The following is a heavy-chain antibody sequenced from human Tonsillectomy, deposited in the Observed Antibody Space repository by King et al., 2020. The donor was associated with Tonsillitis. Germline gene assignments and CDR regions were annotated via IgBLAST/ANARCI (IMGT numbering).Heavy chain of an antibody. D-gene: IGHD3-3*01. CDR3: ARGRFTIFGVVITNWFDP. V-gene: IGHV1-8*01. Sequence: QLVQSGAEVKKPGASVKVSCKASGYTFTSYDINWVRQATGQGLEWMGWMNPNSGNTGYAQKFQGRVTMTRNTSISTAYMELSSLRSEDTAVHYCARGRFTIFGVVITNWFDPWGQGTLVTVSS. CDR2: MNPNSGNT. J-gene: IGHJ5*02. CDR1: GYTFTSYD.